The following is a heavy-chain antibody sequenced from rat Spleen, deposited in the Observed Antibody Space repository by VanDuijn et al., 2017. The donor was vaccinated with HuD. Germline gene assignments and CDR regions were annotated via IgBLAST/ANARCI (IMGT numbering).Heavy chain of an antibody. CDR2: ITTGGGNT. Sequence: EVQLVESDGGLVQPGRSLKLSCAAPGFTFSDYYMAWVRQAPTKGLEWVASITTGGGNTYYRDSGKGRFTISRDNAKTTLYLQIDSLRSEDTATYYCTKDKYSSYTGYVMDAWGQGASVTVSS. J-gene: IGHJ4*01. CDR1: GFTFSDYY. D-gene: IGHD1-2*01. V-gene: IGHV5-27*01. CDR3: TKDKYSSYTGYVMDA.